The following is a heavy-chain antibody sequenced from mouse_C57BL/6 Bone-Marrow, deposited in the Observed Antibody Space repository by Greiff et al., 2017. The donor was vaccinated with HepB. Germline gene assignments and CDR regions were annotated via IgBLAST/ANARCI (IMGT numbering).Heavy chain of an antibody. CDR3: ARRSPYYGSDY. CDR1: GYTFTSYW. D-gene: IGHD1-1*01. V-gene: IGHV1-64*01. Sequence: QVQLQQPGAELVKPGASVKLSCKASGYTFTSYWMHWVKQRPGQGLEWIGMIHPNSGSTNYNEKFKSKATLTVDKSSSTAYMQLSSLTSEDSAVYYCARRSPYYGSDYWGQGTTLPVSS. J-gene: IGHJ2*01. CDR2: IHPNSGST.